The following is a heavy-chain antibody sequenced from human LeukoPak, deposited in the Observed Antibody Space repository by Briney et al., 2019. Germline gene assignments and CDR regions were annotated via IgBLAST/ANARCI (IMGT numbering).Heavy chain of an antibody. D-gene: IGHD4-17*01. V-gene: IGHV1-18*01. CDR2: ISGYDGKT. CDR3: ARTVTTSSYYFDY. J-gene: IGHJ4*02. CDR1: GYTFTTYG. Sequence: GASVTVSFTASGYTFTTYGVSWVRQAPGQGLEWMGWISGYDGKTNYAQKLRGRVTMTTDTSTSTAYMDLRSLRSDDTALYYCARTVTTSSYYFDYWGQGTLVTVSS.